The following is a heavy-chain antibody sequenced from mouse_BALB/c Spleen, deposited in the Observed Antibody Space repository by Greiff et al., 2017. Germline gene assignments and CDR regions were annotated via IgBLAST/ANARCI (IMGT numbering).Heavy chain of an antibody. J-gene: IGHJ2*01. CDR2: ISRGSGTI. V-gene: IGHV5-17*02. CDR1: GFTFSSFG. CDR3: TWRGSHFDY. Sequence: EVKLVESGGGLVQPGGSGKLSCAASGFTFSSFGMHWVRQAPEKGLEWVAYISRGSGTIYYAHTVKGRFTISKDNPKNTFFLQMSSLTSEDTALYYCTWRGSHFDYWGQGTTLTVSS.